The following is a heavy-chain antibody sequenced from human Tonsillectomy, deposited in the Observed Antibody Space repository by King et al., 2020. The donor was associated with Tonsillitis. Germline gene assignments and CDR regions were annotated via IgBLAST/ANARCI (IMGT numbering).Heavy chain of an antibody. CDR2: ISDNGGIV. CDR3: TTTGDF. V-gene: IGHV3-64D*06. CDR1: GFTFSDYA. J-gene: IGHJ4*02. Sequence: ESGGGLVQPGGSLRLSCSASGFTFSDYAMHWVRQATGEGLEYVSGISDNGGIVYNADSVKGRCAISRDNSKNTLYLQMSSLRAEDSALYYCTTTGDFWGQGILVTVSS. D-gene: IGHD1-1*01.